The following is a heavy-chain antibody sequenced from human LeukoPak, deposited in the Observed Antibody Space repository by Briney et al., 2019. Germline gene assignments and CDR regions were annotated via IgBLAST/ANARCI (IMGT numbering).Heavy chain of an antibody. J-gene: IGHJ4*02. Sequence: SQTLSLTCTVSGGSISSGSYYWGWIRQPPGKGLEWIGSIYYSGSTYYNPSLKSRVTISVDTSKNQFSLKLSSVTAADTAVYYCASSRDGYNPGFDYWGQGTLVTVSS. CDR2: IYYSGST. D-gene: IGHD5-24*01. V-gene: IGHV4-39*07. CDR3: ASSRDGYNPGFDY. CDR1: GGSISSGSYY.